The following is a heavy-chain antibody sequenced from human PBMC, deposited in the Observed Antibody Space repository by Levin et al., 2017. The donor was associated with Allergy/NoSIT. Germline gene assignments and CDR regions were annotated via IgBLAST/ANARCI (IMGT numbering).Heavy chain of an antibody. J-gene: IGHJ4*02. Sequence: SCAASGFTFSSYEMNWVRQAPGKGLEWVSYISSSGSTIYYADSVKGRFTISRDNAKNSLYLQMNSLRAEDTAVYYCARVGIRSSWTRGAYYFDYWGQGTLVTVSS. V-gene: IGHV3-48*03. CDR1: GFTFSSYE. D-gene: IGHD6-13*01. CDR3: ARVGIRSSWTRGAYYFDY. CDR2: ISSSGSTI.